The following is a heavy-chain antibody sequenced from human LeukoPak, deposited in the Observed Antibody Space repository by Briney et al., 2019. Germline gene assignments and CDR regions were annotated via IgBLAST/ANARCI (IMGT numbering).Heavy chain of an antibody. Sequence: GGSLRLACAASGFTFNRNWMSWLRQAPGKGLEWVANIKEDGSVKNYEDSVKGRFTISRDNAANSVSLLLNSLRAEDTAVYYCARDVGKGYFDYWGQGTLVTVSS. J-gene: IGHJ4*02. V-gene: IGHV3-7*04. CDR1: GFTFNRNW. CDR2: IKEDGSVK. CDR3: ARDVGKGYFDY.